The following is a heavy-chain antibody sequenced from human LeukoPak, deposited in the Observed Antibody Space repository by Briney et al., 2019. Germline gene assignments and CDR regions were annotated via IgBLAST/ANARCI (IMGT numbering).Heavy chain of an antibody. J-gene: IGHJ1*01. CDR2: VSYDGNKK. D-gene: IGHD6-19*01. Sequence: PGGSLRLSCAASGFTFSDYAIHWVRQAPGKGLEWVAVVSYDGNKKYYADSAKGRFTISRDNAKNSLYLQMNSLRAEDTAVYYCARSPPAGIAVAGTDFQHWGQGTLVTVSS. CDR3: ARSPPAGIAVAGTDFQH. CDR1: GFTFSDYA. V-gene: IGHV3-30-3*01.